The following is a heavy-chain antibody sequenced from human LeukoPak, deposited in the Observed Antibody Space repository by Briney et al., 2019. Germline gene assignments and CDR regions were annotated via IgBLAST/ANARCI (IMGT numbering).Heavy chain of an antibody. V-gene: IGHV4-30-2*01. CDR2: IYHSGST. D-gene: IGHD3-10*01. CDR3: ARVSGISHSYYYYYMDV. CDR1: GGSISSGGYY. Sequence: PSQTLSLTCTVSGGSISSGGYYWSWIRQPPGKGLEWIGYIYHSGSTYYNPSLKSRVTISVDRSKIQFSLKLSSVTAADTAVYYCARVSGISHSYYYYYMDVWGKGITVTVSS. J-gene: IGHJ6*03.